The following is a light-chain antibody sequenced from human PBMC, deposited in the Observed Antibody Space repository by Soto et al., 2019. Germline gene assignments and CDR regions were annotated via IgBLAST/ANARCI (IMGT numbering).Light chain of an antibody. CDR3: ASWEDSLNGWV. Sequence: QSVLTQPPSASGTPGQRVTISCXGSSSNVGSNTVSWYQQLPGTAPKVLIYSDDQRPSGVPDRFSGSRSGSSASLAISGLQSGDEADYYCASWEDSLNGWVIGGGTKVTVL. V-gene: IGLV1-44*01. CDR2: SDD. J-gene: IGLJ3*02. CDR1: SSNVGSNT.